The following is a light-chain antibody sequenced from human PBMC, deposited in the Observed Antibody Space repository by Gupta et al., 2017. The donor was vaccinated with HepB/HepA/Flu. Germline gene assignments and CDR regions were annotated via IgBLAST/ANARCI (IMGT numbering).Light chain of an antibody. CDR2: SAS. Sequence: AIQLTQSPSSLSASVGDRVTITCRAGQNIRNELSWYQQTPGKAPKLLIYSASSLQTGIPSRFSGSGSGTDFTLTINSLQPEDMATYYCLQDRSYPLSFGGGTKVEI. V-gene: IGKV1-6*01. CDR1: QNIRNE. J-gene: IGKJ4*01. CDR3: LQDRSYPLS.